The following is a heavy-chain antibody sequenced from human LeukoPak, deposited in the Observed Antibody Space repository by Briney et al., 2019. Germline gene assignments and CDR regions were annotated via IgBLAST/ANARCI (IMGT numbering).Heavy chain of an antibody. CDR3: ARDDGFLTGYYEEGYFDY. D-gene: IGHD3-9*01. CDR2: IYYSGST. CDR1: GGSIRSYY. Sequence: SETLSLTCTVSGGSIRSYYWNWIRQPPGKGLEWIGYIYYSGSTNYNPSLKSRVTISVDTSKNQFSLKLSSVTAADTAVYYCARDDGFLTGYYEEGYFDYWGQGTLVTVSS. V-gene: IGHV4-59*01. J-gene: IGHJ4*02.